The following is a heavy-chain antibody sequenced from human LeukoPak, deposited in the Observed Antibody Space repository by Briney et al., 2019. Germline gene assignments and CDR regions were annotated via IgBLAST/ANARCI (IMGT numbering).Heavy chain of an antibody. CDR3: ARGCYYDSSGCSDY. D-gene: IGHD3-22*01. CDR2: IGGRGTNT. Sequence: GGSLRLSCAGSGFTFSSFAMIWVRQVPGKGLEWVSAIGGRGTNTFYADSVKGRFTISRDNSKNMLFLQMNSLRVEDTAVYYCARGCYYDSSGCSDYWGQGTLVTVSS. J-gene: IGHJ4*02. V-gene: IGHV3-23*01. CDR1: GFTFSSFA.